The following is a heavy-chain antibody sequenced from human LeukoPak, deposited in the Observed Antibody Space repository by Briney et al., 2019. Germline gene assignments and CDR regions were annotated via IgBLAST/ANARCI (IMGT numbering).Heavy chain of an antibody. V-gene: IGHV4-30-4*01. CDR3: ARDLAFGSQIDY. J-gene: IGHJ4*02. D-gene: IGHD3-16*01. CDR2: IYYSGST. Sequence: SHTLSLTCTVSGGSISSGDYYWSWIRQPPGKGLEWIGYIYYSGSTYYNPSLKSRVTISVDTSKNQFSLKLSSVTAADTAVYYCARDLAFGSQIDYWGQGTLVTVSS. CDR1: GGSISSGDYY.